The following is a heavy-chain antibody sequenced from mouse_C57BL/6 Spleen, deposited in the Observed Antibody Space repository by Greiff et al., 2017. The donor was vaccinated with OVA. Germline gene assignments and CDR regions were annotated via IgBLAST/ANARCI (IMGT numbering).Heavy chain of an antibody. CDR2: IYPGSGST. CDR3: ASYGYKAWFAY. CDR1: GYTFTSYW. J-gene: IGHJ3*01. V-gene: IGHV1-55*01. Sequence: QVQLQQPGAELVKPGASVKMSCKASGYTFTSYWITWVKQRPGQGLEWIGDIYPGSGSTNYNEKFKSKGTLTVDTYSSTAYMQLSNLTSEDSEFYFCASYGYKAWFAYWGQGTLVTVSA. D-gene: IGHD2-2*01.